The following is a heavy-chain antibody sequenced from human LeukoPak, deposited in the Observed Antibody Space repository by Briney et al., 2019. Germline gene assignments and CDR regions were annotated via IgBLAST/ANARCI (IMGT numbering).Heavy chain of an antibody. CDR2: FDPEDGET. D-gene: IGHD3-22*01. CDR1: GYTLTELS. V-gene: IGHV1-24*01. Sequence: ASVKVSCKVSGYTLTELSMHWVRQAPGKGLEWMGGFDPEDGETIYAQKFQGRATMTEDTSTDTAYMELSSLRSEDTAVYYCATLIPTYYYDSSGFDYWGQGTPVTVSS. CDR3: ATLIPTYYYDSSGFDY. J-gene: IGHJ4*02.